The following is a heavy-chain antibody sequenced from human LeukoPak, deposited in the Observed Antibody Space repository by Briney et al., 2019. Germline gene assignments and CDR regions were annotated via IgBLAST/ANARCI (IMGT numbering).Heavy chain of an antibody. J-gene: IGHJ4*02. V-gene: IGHV3-23*01. CDR2: ISGSGGST. CDR1: GFTFSSYD. Sequence: GGSLRLSCAASGFTFSSYDMSWVRQATGKGLEWVSAISGSGGSTYYADSVKGRFTISRDNSKNMLYLQMNSLRAEDTAVYYCADTWYYYDSSGYYYWGQGTLVTVSS. CDR3: ADTWYYYDSSGYYY. D-gene: IGHD3-22*01.